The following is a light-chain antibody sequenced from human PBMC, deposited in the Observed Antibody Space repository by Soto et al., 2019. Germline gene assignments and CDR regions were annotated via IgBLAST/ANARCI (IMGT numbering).Light chain of an antibody. J-gene: IGKJ2*01. CDR2: GVS. CDR3: QQYGKSVTFN. V-gene: IGKV3-20*01. Sequence: EVVLTQSPGTLSLSPGEGATLSCRASQSIISSYLAWYQHKPGQAPRLLIYGVSSMATGVPDRFSGSGSGTDFTLTISRLEPEDFAVYYCQQYGKSVTFNFGQGTKLEIK. CDR1: QSIISSY.